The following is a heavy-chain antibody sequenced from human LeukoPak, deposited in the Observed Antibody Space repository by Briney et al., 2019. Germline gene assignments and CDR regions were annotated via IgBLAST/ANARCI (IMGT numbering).Heavy chain of an antibody. CDR1: GYTFTGYY. Sequence: ASVKVSCKASGYTFTGYYMHWVRQAPGQGPEWMGWINPNSGGTNYAQKFQGRVTMTRDTSISTAYMELSRLRSDDTAVYYCATEGVSYNDGGYDPFDYWGQGTLVTVSS. J-gene: IGHJ4*02. V-gene: IGHV1-2*02. CDR2: INPNSGGT. CDR3: ATEGVSYNDGGYDPFDY. D-gene: IGHD5-12*01.